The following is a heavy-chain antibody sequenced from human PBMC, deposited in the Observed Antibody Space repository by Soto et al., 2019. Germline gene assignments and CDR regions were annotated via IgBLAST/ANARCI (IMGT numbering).Heavy chain of an antibody. CDR3: ARDGSNGGYFDY. CDR2: ISAYNGNT. Sequence: QVQLVQSGAEVKKPGASVKVSCKASGYTFTTYGISWVRQAPGQGLEWMGWISAYNGNTNYAQRLQGRVTMXTXXYTSTAYMELRSLTSDDTAVYYCARDGSNGGYFDYWGQGTLVTVSS. D-gene: IGHD2-8*01. J-gene: IGHJ4*02. CDR1: GYTFTTYG. V-gene: IGHV1-18*01.